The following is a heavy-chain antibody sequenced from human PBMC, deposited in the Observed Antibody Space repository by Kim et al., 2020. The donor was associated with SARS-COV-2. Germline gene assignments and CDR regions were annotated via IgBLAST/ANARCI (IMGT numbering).Heavy chain of an antibody. D-gene: IGHD1-1*01. V-gene: IGHV3-23*01. Sequence: ADAVKGRCTISRDNFKNTLYLQMNSLRAEDTAVYYCAKDPDEGEPTTSDWGPGAPVTVSS. J-gene: IGHJ4*02. CDR3: AKDPDEGEPTTSD.